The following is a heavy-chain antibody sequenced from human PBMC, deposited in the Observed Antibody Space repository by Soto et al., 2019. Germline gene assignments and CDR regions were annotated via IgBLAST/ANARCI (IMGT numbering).Heavy chain of an antibody. J-gene: IGHJ6*02. CDR3: VRDGGIAARHYYGMDV. V-gene: IGHV3-72*01. CDR1: AFTFSAHN. D-gene: IGHD6-6*01. CDR2: SRNKANNYTT. Sequence: PGGSLRLSCAASAFTFSAHNMVWVRQAPGKGLEWVGRSRNKANNYTTEYAASVKGRFTISRDDSKNSLYLQMNSLKTEDTAVYYCVRDGGIAARHYYGMDVWGQGTTVTVSS.